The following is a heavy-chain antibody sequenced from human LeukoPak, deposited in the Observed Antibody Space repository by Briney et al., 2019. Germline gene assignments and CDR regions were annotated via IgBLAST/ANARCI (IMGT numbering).Heavy chain of an antibody. D-gene: IGHD3-10*01. CDR2: INHSGST. CDR1: GGSFSAYY. J-gene: IGHJ4*02. CDR3: ARAYYYGSGSTYYFDY. V-gene: IGHV4-34*01. Sequence: KPSETLSLTCAVYGGSFSAYYWSWLRQPPGKGLEWIGEINHSGSTNYNPSLKSRVTISVDTSKNQFSLKLSSVTAADTAVYYCARAYYYGSGSTYYFDYWGQGTPVTVSS.